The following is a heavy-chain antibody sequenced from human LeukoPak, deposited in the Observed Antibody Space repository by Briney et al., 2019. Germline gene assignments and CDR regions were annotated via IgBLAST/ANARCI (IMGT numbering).Heavy chain of an antibody. CDR1: GGSISSGSYY. D-gene: IGHD5-12*01. CDR2: IYTSGST. CDR3: AREGQKWLRVDY. V-gene: IGHV4-61*02. Sequence: SETLSLTCTVSGGSISSGSYYWSWIRQPAGKGLEWIGRIYTSGSTNYNPSLKSRVTISVDASKNQFSLKLSSVTAADTAVYYCAREGQKWLRVDYWGQGTLVTVSS. J-gene: IGHJ4*02.